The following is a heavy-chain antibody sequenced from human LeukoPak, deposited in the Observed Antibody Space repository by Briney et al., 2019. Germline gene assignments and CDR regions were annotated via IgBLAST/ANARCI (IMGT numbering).Heavy chain of an antibody. CDR3: ARGKQGGFDY. Sequence: QTLSLTCAISGDSVSSSIPAWNWIRQSPSRGLEWLGRTFYRSKWYNDYAESVQGRITINPDTSKNQFSLQLNSVTPEDTAVYYCARGKQGGFDYWGQGALVTVSS. V-gene: IGHV6-1*01. D-gene: IGHD1-26*01. CDR2: TFYRSKWYN. CDR1: GDSVSSSIPA. J-gene: IGHJ4*02.